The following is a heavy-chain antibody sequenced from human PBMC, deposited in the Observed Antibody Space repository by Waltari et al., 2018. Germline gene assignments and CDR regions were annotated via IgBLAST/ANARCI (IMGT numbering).Heavy chain of an antibody. V-gene: IGHV3-23*03. D-gene: IGHD3-9*01. Sequence: EVQLLESGGGLVQPGGSLRLSCAASGFTFSSYAMSWVRQAPGKGLEWVSVIYSGGSTYYADSVKGRFTISRDNSKNTLYLQMNSLRAEDTAVYYCAKGPDWLNYWGQGTLVIVSS. CDR2: IYSGGST. J-gene: IGHJ4*02. CDR1: GFTFSSYA. CDR3: AKGPDWLNY.